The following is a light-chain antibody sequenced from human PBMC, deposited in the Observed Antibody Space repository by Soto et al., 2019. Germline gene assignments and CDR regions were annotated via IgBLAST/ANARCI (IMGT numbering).Light chain of an antibody. J-gene: IGKJ2*01. CDR3: QQYSSYSPYT. CDR1: QTVYTW. V-gene: IGKV1-5*03. Sequence: DIQMTQSPSTLSASIGDRVTITCRASQTVYTWLAWYQQKPGTAPKLLIYEASTLHSGVPSRFSGSGSGTELTLVISRLQPDDLATYYCQQYSSYSPYTFGQGTKVEI. CDR2: EAS.